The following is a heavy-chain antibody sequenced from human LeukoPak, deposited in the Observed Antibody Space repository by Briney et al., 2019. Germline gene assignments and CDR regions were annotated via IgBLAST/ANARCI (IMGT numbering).Heavy chain of an antibody. CDR3: ARDRGYYHYFDY. D-gene: IGHD3-22*01. CDR1: GDSLSSNCAA. V-gene: IGHV6-1*01. CDR2: TYYRSKWYN. Sequence: HSRGLSHTRAISGDSLSSNCAAWNWTRQSPSRGLECLGRTYYRSKWYNDYPVYVQSRKTNKPDTDKNQFSLQLNSVTPEDTALYYYARDRGYYHYFDYWGQGTLVTVSS. J-gene: IGHJ4*02.